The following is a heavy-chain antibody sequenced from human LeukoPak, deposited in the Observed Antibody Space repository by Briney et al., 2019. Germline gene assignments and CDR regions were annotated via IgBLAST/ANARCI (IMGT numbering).Heavy chain of an antibody. Sequence: SETLSLTCTVSGDSITGYYWGWIRQPPGKGLEWIGNIYYTGNTYYNASLKSRVTISVDTSKNQFSLKLSSVTAADTAVYYCARGYCSGGSCYSYYYYNYMDVWGKGTTVTVSS. CDR3: ARGYCSGGSCYSYYYYNYMDV. CDR1: GDSITGYY. CDR2: IYYTGNT. J-gene: IGHJ6*03. D-gene: IGHD2-15*01. V-gene: IGHV4-39*07.